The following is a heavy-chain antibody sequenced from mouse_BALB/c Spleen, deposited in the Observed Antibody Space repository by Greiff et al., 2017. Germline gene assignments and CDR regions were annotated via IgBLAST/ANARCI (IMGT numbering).Heavy chain of an antibody. CDR2: IDPFNGGT. CDR3: ARTARATWDYAMDY. CDR1: GYSFTSYY. J-gene: IGHJ4*01. Sequence: EVQLQQSGPELMKPGASVKISCKASGYSFTSYYMHWVKQSHGKSLEWIGYIDPFNGGTSYNQKFKGKATLTVDKSSSTAYMHLSSLTSEDSAVYYCARTARATWDYAMDYWGQGTSVTVSS. D-gene: IGHD3-1*01. V-gene: IGHV1S135*01.